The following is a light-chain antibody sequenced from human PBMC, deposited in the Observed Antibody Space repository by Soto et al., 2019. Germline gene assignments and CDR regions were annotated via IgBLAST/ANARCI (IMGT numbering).Light chain of an antibody. J-gene: IGKJ5*01. CDR3: QQYYDWPIT. Sequence: EIVLTQSPATLSVSPGERATLFCRASQGISTLLAWYQQKPGQAPRLLIYAASTGAAGIPARFSGSGSGTDFTLTISSLQSEDFAIYYCQQYYDWPITFGQGTRLEIK. V-gene: IGKV3-15*01. CDR2: AAS. CDR1: QGISTL.